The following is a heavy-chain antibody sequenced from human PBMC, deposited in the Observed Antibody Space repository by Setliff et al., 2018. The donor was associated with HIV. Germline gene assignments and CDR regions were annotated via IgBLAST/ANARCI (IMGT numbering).Heavy chain of an antibody. V-gene: IGHV4-59*01. CDR1: GDSISSYY. Sequence: SETLSLTCTVSGDSISSYYWSWIRQPPGKGLEWIGYIYYSGSTNYNPSLKSRVTISVDTSKNQFSLKLSSVTAADTAVYYCARGDSSGWYKRANYFDYWGQGTLVTVS. D-gene: IGHD6-19*01. J-gene: IGHJ4*02. CDR2: IYYSGST. CDR3: ARGDSSGWYKRANYFDY.